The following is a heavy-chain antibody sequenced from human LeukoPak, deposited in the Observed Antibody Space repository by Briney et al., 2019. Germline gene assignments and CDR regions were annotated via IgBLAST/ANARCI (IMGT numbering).Heavy chain of an antibody. J-gene: IGHJ4*02. CDR3: ATDRGWRTSGYYLYYFEY. CDR2: INHNGNVN. CDR1: GFTFSSYW. D-gene: IGHD3-3*01. Sequence: GGSLRLSCAASGFTFSSYWMNWARQAPGKGLEWVASINHNGNVNYYVDSVKGRFTISRDNAKKSLYLQMSSLRAEDTAVYYCATDRGWRTSGYYLYYFEYWGQGTLVTYSS. V-gene: IGHV3-7*01.